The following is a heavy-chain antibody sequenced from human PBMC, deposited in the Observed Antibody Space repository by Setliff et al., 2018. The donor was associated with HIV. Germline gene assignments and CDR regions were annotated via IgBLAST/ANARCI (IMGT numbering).Heavy chain of an antibody. Sequence: GASVKVSCKASGYTFTDYFMHWVRQAPGQGLEWMGWISPNNGGTNYAQKFLGRVTMTRDTSISTAYMELSSLRSDDTAVYYCARFGLSYGSAHWGQGTLVTVSS. D-gene: IGHD3-10*01. CDR1: GYTFTDYF. J-gene: IGHJ4*02. V-gene: IGHV1-2*02. CDR2: ISPNNGGT. CDR3: ARFGLSYGSAH.